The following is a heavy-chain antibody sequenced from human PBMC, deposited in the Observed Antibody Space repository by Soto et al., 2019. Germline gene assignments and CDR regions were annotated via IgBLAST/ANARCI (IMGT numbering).Heavy chain of an antibody. CDR1: DASSNNHY. V-gene: IGHV4-59*11. CDR2: VYHTGTT. Sequence: SETLSLTCTVSDASSNNHYWSWIRQPPGKGPEWIGYVYHTGTTNYNPSLESRVTISLDTSKNQFSLKLSSVTAADTAVYYCARLLFGAANWFDPWGQGTLVTVSS. D-gene: IGHD3-10*01. J-gene: IGHJ5*02. CDR3: ARLLFGAANWFDP.